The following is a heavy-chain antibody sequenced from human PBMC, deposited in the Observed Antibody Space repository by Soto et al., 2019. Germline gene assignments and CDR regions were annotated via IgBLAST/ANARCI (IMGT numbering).Heavy chain of an antibody. CDR2: MAHDGSNA. CDR3: ARGDREDILVVVGARPGGYGTDI. J-gene: IGHJ6*02. Sequence: QVQLVESGGGVVQPGGSLRLSCAASGFTFRNHAMHWVRQAPGKGLECLAVMAHDGSNAFYRDSVKGRFTVSRDNSKNTLYLYMNSLRSEDTGVYYCARGDREDILVVVGARPGGYGTDIWGQGTTVIVSS. V-gene: IGHV3-30-3*01. CDR1: GFTFRNHA. D-gene: IGHD2-15*01.